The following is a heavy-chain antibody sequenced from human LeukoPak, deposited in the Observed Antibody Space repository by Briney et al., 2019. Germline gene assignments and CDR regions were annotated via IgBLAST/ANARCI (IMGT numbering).Heavy chain of an antibody. J-gene: IGHJ4*02. D-gene: IGHD5-18*01. Sequence: PGGSLRLSCAASGFTFSNYAMSWVRQAPGKGLEWVSAISGSGGNTYYADSVKGRFTISRDNSKNTLYQQMNSLRTEDTAVYYCAKPEDTAMVGAYFDYWGQGTLVTVSS. CDR2: ISGSGGNT. CDR1: GFTFSNYA. V-gene: IGHV3-23*01. CDR3: AKPEDTAMVGAYFDY.